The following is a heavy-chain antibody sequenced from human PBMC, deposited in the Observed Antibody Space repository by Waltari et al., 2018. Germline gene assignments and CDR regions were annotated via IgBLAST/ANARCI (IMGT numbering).Heavy chain of an antibody. Sequence: EVQLVESGGGLVKPGGSLRLSCAVSGLTITTYSLNWVRQAPGKGLEWVSYISSSGSYIYYADSVKGRFTISRDNAKNSLFLQMNSLRAEDTGVYYCASDLAGASVSKYWGQGTPVTVSS. D-gene: IGHD6-19*01. CDR3: ASDLAGASVSKY. CDR1: GLTITTYS. CDR2: ISSSGSYI. V-gene: IGHV3-21*01. J-gene: IGHJ4*02.